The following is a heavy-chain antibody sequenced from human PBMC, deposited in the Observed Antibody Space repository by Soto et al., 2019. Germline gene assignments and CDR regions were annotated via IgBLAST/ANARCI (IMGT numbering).Heavy chain of an antibody. CDR2: ISYTVDA. J-gene: IGHJ4*02. CDR3: VGSLMSRAMESFDY. D-gene: IGHD5-18*01. CDR1: LASFTVNS. V-gene: IGHV4-59*01. Sequence: HVQLQESGPGLVKPSEPLSLTCSSLLASFTVNSWVGSRRPPGKGLEWIAHISYTVDASYNPSLKSRVTISLDTSKNQIALSLMSVTAADTAVYYCVGSLMSRAMESFDYWGQGTLVTVTS.